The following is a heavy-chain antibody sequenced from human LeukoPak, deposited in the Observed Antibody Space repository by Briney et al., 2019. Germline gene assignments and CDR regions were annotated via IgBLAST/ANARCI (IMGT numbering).Heavy chain of an antibody. CDR3: ARDSGTTGEVKFDP. D-gene: IGHD3-10*01. Sequence: SETLSLTCTVSGGSISSYYWSWIRQPPGKGLEWIGYIYYSGSTNYNPSLKSRVTISVDTSKNQFSLKLSSVTAADTAVYYCARDSGTTGEVKFDPWGQGILVTVSS. V-gene: IGHV4-59*12. CDR2: IYYSGST. CDR1: GGSISSYY. J-gene: IGHJ5*02.